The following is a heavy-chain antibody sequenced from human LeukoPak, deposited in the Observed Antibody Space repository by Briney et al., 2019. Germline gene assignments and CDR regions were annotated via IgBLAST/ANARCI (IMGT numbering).Heavy chain of an antibody. CDR1: GFTFTNNF. CDR3: AREGFYFFDF. CDR2: IKQDGSEK. Sequence: GGSLRLSCAASGFTFTNNFMSWVRQVPGKGLEWVANIKQDGSEKTYADSVRGRFTIFRDNAKDSVYLQMNSLRAEDSAIYYCAREGFYFFDFWGQGALVTVSS. J-gene: IGHJ4*01. V-gene: IGHV3-7*01.